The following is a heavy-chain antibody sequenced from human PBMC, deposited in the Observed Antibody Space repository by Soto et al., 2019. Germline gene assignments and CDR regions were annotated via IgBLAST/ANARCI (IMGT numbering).Heavy chain of an antibody. CDR2: ISSNGGST. CDR1: GFTYSTYT. CDR3: ARQSYSSYYFDY. J-gene: IGHJ4*02. V-gene: IGHV3-64*01. D-gene: IGHD6-13*01. Sequence: GGSLRLSCAASGFTYSTYTMHWVRQAPGKGLEYVSAISSNGGSTYYANSVKGRFTISRDNSKNTLYLQMGSLRAEDMAVYYCARQSYSSYYFDYWAQGNLVPVSS.